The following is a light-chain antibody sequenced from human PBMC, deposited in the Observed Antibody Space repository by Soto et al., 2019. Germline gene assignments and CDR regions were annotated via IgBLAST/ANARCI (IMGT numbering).Light chain of an antibody. CDR2: GAS. V-gene: IGKV3-15*01. CDR3: QQRGHWPRT. J-gene: IGKJ1*01. CDR1: QSVSSN. Sequence: EVVMTQSPATLSVSLGDRATLSCRASQSVSSNLAWYQQKPGQGPRLLIYGASTRATGIPARFSGSGSGTDFTLTISSLEPEDFAVYYCQQRGHWPRTFGQGTKVEMK.